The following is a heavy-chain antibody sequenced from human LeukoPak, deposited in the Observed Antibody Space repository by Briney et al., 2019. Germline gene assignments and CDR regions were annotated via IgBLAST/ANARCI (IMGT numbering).Heavy chain of an antibody. D-gene: IGHD2-2*01. CDR3: THGSMYQLDY. V-gene: IGHV3-23*01. J-gene: IGHJ4*02. CDR2: FSGSGGHT. CDR1: GFNFTNYV. Sequence: GGSLRLSCAASGFNFTNYVMGWVRQAPGKGLEWVSAFSGSGGHTYYADSVKGRFTISRDNSKNTLYLQMNSLRAEDTAVYYCTHGSMYQLDYWGQGTLVTVSS.